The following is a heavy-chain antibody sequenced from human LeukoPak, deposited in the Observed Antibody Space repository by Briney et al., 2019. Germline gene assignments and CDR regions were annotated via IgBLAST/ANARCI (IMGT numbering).Heavy chain of an antibody. CDR3: TGNYYGSGSYADFDY. D-gene: IGHD3-10*01. CDR1: GITFSSHG. CDR2: IRSTANGYAT. V-gene: IGHV3-73*01. J-gene: IGHJ4*02. Sequence: PGGSLRLSCAASGITFSSHGMHWVRQASGKGLEWVGRIRSTANGYATAYAASVKGRFTISRDDSKNTAYLQMDSLKTEDTAVYYCTGNYYGSGSYADFDYWGQGTLVTVSS.